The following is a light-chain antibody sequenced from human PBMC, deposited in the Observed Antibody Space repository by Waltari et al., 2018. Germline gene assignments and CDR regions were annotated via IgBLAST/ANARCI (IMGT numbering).Light chain of an antibody. CDR1: ESVENN. J-gene: IGKJ4*01. V-gene: IGKV1-5*03. Sequence: TCRASESVENNLAWYQPQPGKAPKVLVHKASRLESGVPSRFSGSGYGTEFTLTISSLEPDDFATYYCHQYNTLPLTFGGGTKVEIK. CDR3: HQYNTLPLT. CDR2: KAS.